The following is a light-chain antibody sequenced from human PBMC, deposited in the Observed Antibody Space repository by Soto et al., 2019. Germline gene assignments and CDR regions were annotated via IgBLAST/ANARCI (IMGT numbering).Light chain of an antibody. J-gene: IGLJ1*01. CDR2: DVS. CDR3: SSYAGSNNFPYV. Sequence: QSALTQPPSASWSPGQSVTISCTGTSSDVGVYNYVSWYQQHPGKAPKLMIYDVSKRPSGVPDRFSGSKSGNTAALTVSGLQAEDEADYYCSSYAGSNNFPYVFGTGTKRTVL. CDR1: SSDVGVYNY. V-gene: IGLV2-8*01.